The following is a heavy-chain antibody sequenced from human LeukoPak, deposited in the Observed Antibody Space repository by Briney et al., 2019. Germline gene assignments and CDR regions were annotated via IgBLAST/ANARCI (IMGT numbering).Heavy chain of an antibody. CDR2: IKQDGSEK. CDR3: ARDGGGNSGVIDY. V-gene: IGHV3-7*01. J-gene: IGHJ4*02. Sequence: GGSLRLSCVASGFTFSYYWMSWGRQALGKGLEWVANIKQDGSEKYYVDSVKGRFTISRDNAKNSLYLQMNSLRAEDTAVYYCARDGGGNSGVIDYWGQGTLVTVSS. D-gene: IGHD4-23*01. CDR1: GFTFSYYW.